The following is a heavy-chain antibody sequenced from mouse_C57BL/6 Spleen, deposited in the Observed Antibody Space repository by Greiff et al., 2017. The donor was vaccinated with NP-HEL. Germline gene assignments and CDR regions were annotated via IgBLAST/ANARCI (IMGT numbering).Heavy chain of an antibody. CDR3: ARSGLRFSYFDY. Sequence: QVQLQQSGAELVKPGASVKISCKASGYAFSSYWMNWVKQRPGKGLEWIGQIYPGDGDTNYNGKFKGKATLTADKSSSTAYMQLSSLTSEDSAVYFCARSGLRFSYFDYWGKGTTLTVSS. V-gene: IGHV1-80*01. CDR1: GYAFSSYW. CDR2: IYPGDGDT. D-gene: IGHD3-1*01. J-gene: IGHJ2*01.